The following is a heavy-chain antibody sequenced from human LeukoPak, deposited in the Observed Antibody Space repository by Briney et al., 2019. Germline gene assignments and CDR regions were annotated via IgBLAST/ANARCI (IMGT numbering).Heavy chain of an antibody. D-gene: IGHD1-26*01. Sequence: PGGSLRLSCAASGGTFSSYDMHWVRQATGKGLEWVSAIGTAGDTYYPGSVKGRFTISRENAKNSLYLQMNSLRAGDTAVYYCARAPYSGSYSYFDYWGQGTLVTVSS. CDR2: IGTAGDT. V-gene: IGHV3-13*01. J-gene: IGHJ4*02. CDR1: GGTFSSYD. CDR3: ARAPYSGSYSYFDY.